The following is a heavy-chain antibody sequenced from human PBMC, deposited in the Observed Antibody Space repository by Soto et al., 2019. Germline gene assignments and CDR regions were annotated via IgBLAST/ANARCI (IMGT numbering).Heavy chain of an antibody. CDR3: ARGAFVSD. Sequence: SVKVSCKASGYTFTNYAIHWVRQAPGQGLEWMGGIIPIFGTANYAQKFQGRVTITADGSTSTAYMELSSLRSEDTAVYYCARGAFVSDWGQGTLVTVSS. V-gene: IGHV1-69*13. CDR2: IIPIFGTA. CDR1: GYTFTNYA. J-gene: IGHJ4*02.